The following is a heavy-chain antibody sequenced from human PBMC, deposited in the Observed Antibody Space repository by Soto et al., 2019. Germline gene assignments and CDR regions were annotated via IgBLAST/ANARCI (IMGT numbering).Heavy chain of an antibody. CDR3: ARDLSWGSNWYYYMDV. Sequence: GGSLRLSCAASGFTFSYYSMNWVRQAPGKGLEWVAYISSSTRTIDYADSVKGRFTISRDNAKNSLYLQMNSLRAEDTAVYYCARDLSWGSNWYYYMDVWGKGTTVTVSS. D-gene: IGHD7-27*01. CDR2: ISSSTRTI. V-gene: IGHV3-48*01. CDR1: GFTFSYYS. J-gene: IGHJ6*03.